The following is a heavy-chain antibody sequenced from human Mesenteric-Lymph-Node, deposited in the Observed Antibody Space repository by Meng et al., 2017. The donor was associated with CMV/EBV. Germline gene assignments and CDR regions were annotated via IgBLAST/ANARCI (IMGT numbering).Heavy chain of an antibody. Sequence: SETLSLTCTVSGGSISSSSYYWGWIRQPPGKGLEWIGYIYHSGSTNYYPSLKSRVTMSVDTSKNQFSLKLSSVTAADTAVYYCARIRGSSVVDYWGQGTLVTVSS. D-gene: IGHD6-6*01. CDR1: GGSISSSSYY. J-gene: IGHJ4*02. CDR3: ARIRGSSVVDY. CDR2: IYHSGST. V-gene: IGHV4-61*05.